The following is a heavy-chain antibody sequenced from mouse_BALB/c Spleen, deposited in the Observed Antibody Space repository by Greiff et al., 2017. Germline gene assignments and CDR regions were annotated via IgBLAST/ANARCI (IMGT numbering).Heavy chain of an antibody. J-gene: IGHJ4*01. CDR3: ARDWDYLYAMDY. CDR1: GFTFTDYY. Sequence: EVQVVESGGGLVQPGGSLRLSCATSGFTFTDYYMSWVRQPPGKALEWLGFIRNKANGYTTEYSASVKGRFTISRDNSQSILYLQMNTLRAEDSATYYCARDWDYLYAMDYWGQGTSVTVSS. V-gene: IGHV7-3*02. D-gene: IGHD2-4*01. CDR2: IRNKANGYTT.